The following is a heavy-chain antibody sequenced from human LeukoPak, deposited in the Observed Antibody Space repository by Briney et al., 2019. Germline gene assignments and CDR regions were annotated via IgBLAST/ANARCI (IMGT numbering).Heavy chain of an antibody. D-gene: IGHD4-23*01. J-gene: IGHJ4*02. Sequence: PSETLSLTCTVSGGSISSYYWSWIRQPAGKGLKWIGRLYTSGSTNYNPSLKSRVTMSVDTSKNQFSLKLSSVTAADTAVYYCARTTRTVGYDYWGQGTLVTVSS. CDR2: LYTSGST. CDR3: ARTTRTVGYDY. CDR1: GGSISSYY. V-gene: IGHV4-4*07.